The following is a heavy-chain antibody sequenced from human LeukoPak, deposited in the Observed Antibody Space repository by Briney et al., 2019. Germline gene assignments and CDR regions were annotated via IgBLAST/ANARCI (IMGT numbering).Heavy chain of an antibody. CDR1: GFTFSSYW. D-gene: IGHD5-18*01. V-gene: IGHV3-74*01. J-gene: IGHJ4*02. CDR3: ARSAYSYGPGPYFGY. CDR2: INSDGSST. Sequence: QAGGSLRLSCAASGFTFSSYWMYWVRQAPGKGLVWVSRINSDGSSTSYADSVKGRFTISRDNAKNTLYLQMNSLRAEDTAVYYCARSAYSYGPGPYFGYWGQGTLVTVSS.